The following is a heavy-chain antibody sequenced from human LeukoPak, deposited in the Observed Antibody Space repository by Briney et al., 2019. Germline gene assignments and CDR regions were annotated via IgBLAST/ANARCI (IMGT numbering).Heavy chain of an antibody. CDR3: ARGRDFSSNYYYYYMDV. CDR2: IIPIFGTA. CDR1: GGTFSSYA. V-gene: IGHV1-69*13. Sequence: ASVKVSCKASGGTFSSYAISWVRQAPGQGLEWMGGIIPIFGTANYAQKFQGRVTITADESTSTAYMELSSLRSEDTAVYYCARGRDFSSNYYYYYMDVWGKGTTVTVSS. D-gene: IGHD3-3*01. J-gene: IGHJ6*03.